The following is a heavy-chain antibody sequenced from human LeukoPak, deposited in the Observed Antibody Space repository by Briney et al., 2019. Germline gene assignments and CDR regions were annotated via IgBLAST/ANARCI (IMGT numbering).Heavy chain of an antibody. D-gene: IGHD5-18*01. CDR2: ISETTTYT. CDR3: ARALGYSCGLWLDY. J-gene: IGHJ4*02. Sequence: GGSLRLSCEASGFTLSTYNMNWVRQAPGKGLEWVSSISETTTYTYYADSVKGRFTISRDNALNSLYLQMNSLRAEDTAVYYCARALGYSCGLWLDYWGQGTLVTVSS. CDR1: GFTLSTYN. V-gene: IGHV3-21*06.